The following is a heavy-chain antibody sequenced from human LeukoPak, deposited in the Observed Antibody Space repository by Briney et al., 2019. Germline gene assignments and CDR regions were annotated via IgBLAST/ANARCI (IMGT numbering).Heavy chain of an antibody. CDR3: ARVYGYYDILTGYYRSWYFDL. CDR1: GGSISSGGYS. J-gene: IGHJ2*01. V-gene: IGHV4-30-4*07. CDR2: IYYSGST. D-gene: IGHD3-9*01. Sequence: SETLSLTCAVSGGSISSGGYSWSWIRQPPGKGLEWIGYIYYSGSTYYNPSLKSRVTISVDTSKNQFSLKLSSVTAADTAVYYCARVYGYYDILTGYYRSWYFDLWGRGTLVTVSS.